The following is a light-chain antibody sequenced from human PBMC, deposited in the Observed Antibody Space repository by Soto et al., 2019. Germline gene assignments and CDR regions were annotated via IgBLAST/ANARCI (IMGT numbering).Light chain of an antibody. J-gene: IGLJ2*01. CDR3: TSYSSSSPVL. CDR1: SSDVGAYNY. Sequence: QSVLTQPASVSGSLGQSITISCTGTSSDVGAYNYVSWYQQHPDKAPKLLIFEVTNRPSGVSGRFSGSKSGITASLSISGFQPEDEADYYCTSYSSSSPVLFGGGTKVTVL. CDR2: EVT. V-gene: IGLV2-14*01.